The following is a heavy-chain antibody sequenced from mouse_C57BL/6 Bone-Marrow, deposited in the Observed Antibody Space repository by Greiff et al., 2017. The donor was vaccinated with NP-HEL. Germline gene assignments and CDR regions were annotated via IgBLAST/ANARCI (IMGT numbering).Heavy chain of an antibody. J-gene: IGHJ3*01. V-gene: IGHV1-81*01. CDR2: IYPRSGNT. CDR1: GYTFTSYG. CDR3: ARERGYAWFAY. Sequence: VKLQESGAELARPGASVKLSCKASGYTFTSYGISWVKQRTGQGLEWIGEIYPRSGNTYYNEKFKGKATLTADKSSSTAYMELRSLTSKDSAVYFCARERGYAWFAYWGQGTLVTVSA. D-gene: IGHD2-2*01.